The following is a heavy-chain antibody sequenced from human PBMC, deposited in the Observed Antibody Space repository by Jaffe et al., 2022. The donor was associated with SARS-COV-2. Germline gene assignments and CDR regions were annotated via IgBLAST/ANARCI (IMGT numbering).Heavy chain of an antibody. D-gene: IGHD2-15*01. J-gene: IGHJ3*02. Sequence: QVQLVESGGGVVQPGRSLRLSCAASGFTFSSYGMHWVRQAPGKGLEWVAVIWYDGSNKYYADSVKGRFTISRDNSKNTLYLQMNSLRAEDTAVYYCAREGWPRAFDIWGQGTMVTVSS. CDR1: GFTFSSYG. CDR3: AREGWPRAFDI. V-gene: IGHV3-33*01. CDR2: IWYDGSNK.